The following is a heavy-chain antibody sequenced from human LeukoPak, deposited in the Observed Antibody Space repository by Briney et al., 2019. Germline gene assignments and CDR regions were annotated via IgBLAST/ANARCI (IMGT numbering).Heavy chain of an antibody. J-gene: IGHJ6*02. Sequence: PGGSLRLSCTASAFAFSSHAMSWVRQASGKGLEWVSSISISGGTTYYADSVKGRFTISRDNSKNTLYLQMNSLRAEDTAVYYCARDTPYDYGRYYYGMDVWGQGTTVTVSS. CDR2: ISISGGTT. CDR3: ARDTPYDYGRYYYGMDV. V-gene: IGHV3-23*01. CDR1: AFAFSSHA. D-gene: IGHD4-17*01.